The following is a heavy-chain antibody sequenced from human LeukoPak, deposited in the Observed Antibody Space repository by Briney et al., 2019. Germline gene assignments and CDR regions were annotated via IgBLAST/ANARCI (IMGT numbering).Heavy chain of an antibody. V-gene: IGHV1-69*04. CDR1: GGTFSSYA. Sequence: SVKVSCKASGGTFSSYAISWVRQAPGQGLEWMGRIIPILGIANYAQKFQGRLTITADKSTSTAYMELSSLRSEDTAVYYCASAVEDYYDSSGYSIKPFDYWGQGTLVTVSS. CDR2: IIPILGIA. D-gene: IGHD3-22*01. J-gene: IGHJ4*02. CDR3: ASAVEDYYDSSGYSIKPFDY.